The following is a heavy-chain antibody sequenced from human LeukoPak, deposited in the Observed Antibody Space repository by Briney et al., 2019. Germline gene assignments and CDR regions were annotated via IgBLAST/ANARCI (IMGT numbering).Heavy chain of an antibody. CDR1: GFTFSSYA. J-gene: IGHJ4*02. V-gene: IGHV3-23*01. Sequence: PGGSLRLSCAASGFTFSSYAMSWVRQAPGEGLEWVSAISGSGGSTYYADSVKGRFTISRDNSKNTLYLQMNSLRAEDTAVYYCAKNPPRRTGYLFMFDYWGQGTLVTVSS. CDR3: AKNPPRRTGYLFMFDY. CDR2: ISGSGGST. D-gene: IGHD3/OR15-3a*01.